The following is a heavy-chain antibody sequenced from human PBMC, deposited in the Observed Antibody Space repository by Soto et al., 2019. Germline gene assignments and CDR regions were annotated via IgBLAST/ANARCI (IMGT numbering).Heavy chain of an antibody. CDR1: GCTFSRHA. V-gene: IGHV1-69*01. CDR2: IIPIFGTA. Sequence: QVQLVQSGAEVRKPGSSVKVSCNASGCTFSRHAISWVRQAPGHGLEWMGGIIPIFGTAKHAQKFQGRVTIIADESTSTVYMELSSLRSEDKAMYYCARGWGYDSTDYYYAYWGQGTLVIVSS. D-gene: IGHD3-22*01. CDR3: ARGWGYDSTDYYYAY. J-gene: IGHJ4*02.